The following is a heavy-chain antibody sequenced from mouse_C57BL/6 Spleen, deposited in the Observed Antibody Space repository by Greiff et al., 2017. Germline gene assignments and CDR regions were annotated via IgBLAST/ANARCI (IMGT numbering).Heavy chain of an antibody. V-gene: IGHV1-42*01. J-gene: IGHJ4*01. D-gene: IGHD1-1*01. Sequence: EVQLQQSGPELVKPGASVKISCKASGYSFTGYYMNWVKQSPEKSLEWIGEINPSTGGTTYNQKFKAKATLTVDKSSSTAYMQLKSLTSEDSAVYYGASPHYYGSSYEAMDYWGQGTSVTVSS. CDR1: GYSFTGYY. CDR2: INPSTGGT. CDR3: ASPHYYGSSYEAMDY.